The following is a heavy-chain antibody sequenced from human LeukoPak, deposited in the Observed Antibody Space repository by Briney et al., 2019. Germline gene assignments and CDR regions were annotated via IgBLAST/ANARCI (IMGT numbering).Heavy chain of an antibody. CDR3: ARDRGYSYGYGAFDY. J-gene: IGHJ4*02. D-gene: IGHD5-18*01. Sequence: SETQSLTCTVSGGSISSGGYYWSWIRQHPGKGLEWIGYIYYSGSTYYNPSLKSRVTISVDTSKNQFSLKLSSVTAADTAVYYCARDRGYSYGYGAFDYWGQGTLVTVSS. V-gene: IGHV4-31*03. CDR1: GGSISSGGYY. CDR2: IYYSGST.